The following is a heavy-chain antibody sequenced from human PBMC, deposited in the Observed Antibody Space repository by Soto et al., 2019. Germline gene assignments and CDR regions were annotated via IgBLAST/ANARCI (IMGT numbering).Heavy chain of an antibody. CDR1: GGSISSSHW. Sequence: QVQLQESGPGLVKPSVTLSRTCAVSGGSISSSHWWTWVRQSPGKGLEYIGEISHSGTSNSNPSLKSRVTLSVDKSKNHFSLTLTSVTAADTAVYYCARVVLTITRGAFDAWGQGTLVIVSS. CDR2: ISHSGTS. J-gene: IGHJ3*01. CDR3: ARVVLTITRGAFDA. V-gene: IGHV4-4*02. D-gene: IGHD3-9*01.